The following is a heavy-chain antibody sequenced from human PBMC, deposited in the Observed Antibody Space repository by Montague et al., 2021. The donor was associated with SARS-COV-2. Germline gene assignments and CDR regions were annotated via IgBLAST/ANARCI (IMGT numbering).Heavy chain of an antibody. J-gene: IGHJ5*01. CDR2: IFYNGST. CDR1: FGSISTYY. CDR3: ARQDAWAYCGDECYRGWFDS. V-gene: IGHV4-59*07. Sequence: SDTLSLTCTVSFGSISTYYWSWIRQPPGKGLEWIGFIFYNGSTKXNPSLKRRVSISLDTSKNQFSLKLSSVTAADTAVYYCARQDAWAYCGDECYRGWFDSWGQGTLVTVSS. D-gene: IGHD2-21*01.